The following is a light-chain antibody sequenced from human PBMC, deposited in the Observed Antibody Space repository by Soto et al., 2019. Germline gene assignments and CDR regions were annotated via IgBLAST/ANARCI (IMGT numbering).Light chain of an antibody. V-gene: IGLV2-11*01. CDR3: QSYDSSLSGYV. J-gene: IGLJ1*01. Sequence: SALTQPRSVSGSPGQSITLSCDGSTSDVGAYNLVSWYQQHPGEAPKLMIYDVIKRPSGVPDRFSGSKSGTSASLAITGLQAEDEADYYCQSYDSSLSGYVFGTGTKVTVL. CDR1: TSDVGAYNL. CDR2: DVI.